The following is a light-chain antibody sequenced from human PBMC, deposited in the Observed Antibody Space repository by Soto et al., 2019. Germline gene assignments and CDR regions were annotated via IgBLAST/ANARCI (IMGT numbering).Light chain of an antibody. CDR2: DVS. V-gene: IGLV2-14*01. Sequence: QSALTQPASVSGSPGQSITISCTGTSSDVGGYNYVSWYQQHPGKAPKLMIYDVSNRPSGVSNRFSGSKSGNTASLTISGLQAEDEGDYYCSSYTSSNPLVVFGGGTKLTVL. J-gene: IGLJ2*01. CDR1: SSDVGGYNY. CDR3: SSYTSSNPLVV.